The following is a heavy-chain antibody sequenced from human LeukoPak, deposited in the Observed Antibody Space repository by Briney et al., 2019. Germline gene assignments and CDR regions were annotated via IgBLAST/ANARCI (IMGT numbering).Heavy chain of an antibody. CDR2: IYPGDSDT. D-gene: IGHD6-6*01. CDR1: GYSFTNYW. J-gene: IGHJ6*03. V-gene: IGHV5-51*01. CDR3: ARQGGSSSSDEVGYMDV. Sequence: GESLKISCKGSGYSFTNYWIGWVRQMPGKGLEWMGIIYPGDSDTRYSPSFQGQVTISADKSISTAYLQWSSLKASDTAMYYCARQGGSSSSDEVGYMDVWGKGTTVTVSS.